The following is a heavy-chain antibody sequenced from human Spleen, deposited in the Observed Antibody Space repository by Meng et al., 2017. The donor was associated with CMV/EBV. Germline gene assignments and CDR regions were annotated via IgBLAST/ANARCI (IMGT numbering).Heavy chain of an antibody. CDR1: GGSFSGYY. D-gene: IGHD3-22*01. CDR3: ARRPGGENDSSGYYSFDY. Sequence: QVQLQQWGAGLLKPPETLSLPCAVYGGSFSGYYWSWIRQPPGKGLEWIGEINHSGSTNYNPSLKSRVTISVDTSKNQFSLKLSSVTAADTAVYYCARRPGGENDSSGYYSFDYWGQGTLVTVSS. CDR2: INHSGST. J-gene: IGHJ4*02. V-gene: IGHV4-34*01.